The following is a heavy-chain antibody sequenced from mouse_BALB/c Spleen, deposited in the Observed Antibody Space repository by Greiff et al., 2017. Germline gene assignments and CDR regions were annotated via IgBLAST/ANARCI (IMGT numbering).Heavy chain of an antibody. V-gene: IGHV14-3*02. Sequence: EVQLPPSGAELVKPGASVTLSCTASGFNIQDPYMHWVKQRPEQGLEWIGRIDPANGNTKYDPKFQGKATITADTSSNTAYLQLSSLTSEDTAVYYCAATVVGDYYAMDYWGQGTSVTVSA. CDR1: GFNIQDPY. CDR2: IDPANGNT. CDR3: AATVVGDYYAMDY. J-gene: IGHJ4*01. D-gene: IGHD1-1*01.